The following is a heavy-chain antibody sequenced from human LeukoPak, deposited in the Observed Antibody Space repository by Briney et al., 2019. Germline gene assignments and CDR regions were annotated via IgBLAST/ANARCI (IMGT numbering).Heavy chain of an antibody. CDR1: GFTFSNYA. D-gene: IGHD3-22*01. CDR2: ISYDGSNK. CDR3: ARDSPYYYDSSGYQSDGYYYGMDV. Sequence: GGSLMLACAAPGFTFSNYARPSVRQTPGKGLERVAVISYDGSNKYYADSVKHRFTIPSDKHKNTRYQQMNSLRAEDTAVYYCARDSPYYYDSSGYQSDGYYYGMDVWGQGTTVSVSS. J-gene: IGHJ6*02. V-gene: IGHV3-30-3*01.